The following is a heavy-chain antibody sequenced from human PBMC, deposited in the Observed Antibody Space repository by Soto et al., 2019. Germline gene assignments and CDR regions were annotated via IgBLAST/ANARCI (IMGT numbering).Heavy chain of an antibody. CDR1: GYTFTGYY. J-gene: IGHJ6*03. V-gene: IGHV1-2*04. CDR2: INPNSGGT. CDR3: ARASIAARSSFDYYYYYMDV. Sequence: QVQLVQSGAEVKKPGASVKVSCKASGYTFTGYYMHWVRQAPGQGLEWMGWINPNSGGTNYAQKCQGWVTMTRDTSISTAYMELSRLRSDDTAVYYCARASIAARSSFDYYYYYMDVWGKGTTVTVSS. D-gene: IGHD6-6*01.